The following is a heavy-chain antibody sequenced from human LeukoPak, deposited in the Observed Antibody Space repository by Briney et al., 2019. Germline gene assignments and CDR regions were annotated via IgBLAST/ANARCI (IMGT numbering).Heavy chain of an antibody. D-gene: IGHD4-17*01. CDR2: IWYDGSNK. J-gene: IGHJ3*02. Sequence: PGGSLRLSCAASGFTFSSYGMHWVRQAPGKGLEWVAVIWYDGSNKYYADSVKGRFTISRDNSKNTLYLQMNSLRAEDTAVYYCARERAPADYGDYAAGRCAFDIWGQGTMVTVSS. V-gene: IGHV3-33*01. CDR1: GFTFSSYG. CDR3: ARERAPADYGDYAAGRCAFDI.